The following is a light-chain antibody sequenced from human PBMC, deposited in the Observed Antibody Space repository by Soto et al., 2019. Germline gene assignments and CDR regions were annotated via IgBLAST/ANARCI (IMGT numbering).Light chain of an antibody. CDR3: QQRVNWPWT. Sequence: EIVLTQSPATLSLSPGERATLSCRASQSVSSYLAWYQQKPGQAPRLLIYDASNRATGIPARFSGSGSGTDFTLTIRSLEPEDFAVYYCQQRVNWPWTFGQGTKVEIK. CDR2: DAS. CDR1: QSVSSY. J-gene: IGKJ1*01. V-gene: IGKV3-11*01.